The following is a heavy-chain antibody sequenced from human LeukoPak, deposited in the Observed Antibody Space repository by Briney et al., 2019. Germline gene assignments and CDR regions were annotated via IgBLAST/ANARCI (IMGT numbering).Heavy chain of an antibody. CDR1: GFTFSSDS. CDR3: ARDRGVDSSSWFPLNYYGMDV. CDR2: ISSSSSYI. V-gene: IGHV3-21*01. Sequence: GGSLRLSCAASGFTFSSDSMNWVHQAPGKGLEWVSSISSSSSYIYYADSLKGRFTISRDNAKNSLYLQMNSLRAEDTAVYYCARDRGVDSSSWFPLNYYGMDVWGQGTTVTVSS. J-gene: IGHJ6*02. D-gene: IGHD6-13*01.